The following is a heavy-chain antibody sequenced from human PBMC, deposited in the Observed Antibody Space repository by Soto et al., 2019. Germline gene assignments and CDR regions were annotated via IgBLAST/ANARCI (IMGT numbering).Heavy chain of an antibody. V-gene: IGHV3-30*18. J-gene: IGHJ6*03. CDR1: GFTFSTYG. CDR3: AKDGRWFGDYYYYYMDA. Sequence: QVQLVESGGGVVQPGRSLRLSCAASGFTFSTYGMHWVRQAPGKGLEWVAVISYHGSNKYYADSVKGRFTICRDNSKNTLHQQMNSLRAEDTAVYYCAKDGRWFGDYYYYYMDAWGKGTTVTVSS. D-gene: IGHD3-10*01. CDR2: ISYHGSNK.